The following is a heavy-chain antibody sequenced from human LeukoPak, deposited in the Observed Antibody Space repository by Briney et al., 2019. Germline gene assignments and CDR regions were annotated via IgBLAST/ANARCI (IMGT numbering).Heavy chain of an antibody. Sequence: PGGSLRLSCTASGFTFGDYAMIWVRQAPGKGLEWVATIRQDGSQKYYVDSVKGRFTISRDNAKNSLYLQMNSLRAEDTAVYYCARESGSVTSEVDFDYWGQGTLVTVSS. CDR3: ARESGSVTSEVDFDY. D-gene: IGHD4-17*01. CDR2: IRQDGSQK. CDR1: GFTFGDYA. J-gene: IGHJ4*02. V-gene: IGHV3-7*01.